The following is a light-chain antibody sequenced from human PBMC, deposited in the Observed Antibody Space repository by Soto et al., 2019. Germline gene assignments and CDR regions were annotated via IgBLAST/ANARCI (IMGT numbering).Light chain of an antibody. Sequence: LTQPASVSGSPGQSITISCTGTSSDVGGYNYVSWYQQHPGKAPKLMIYDVSYRPSGVSDRFSGSKSGNTASLTISGLQSEDEADYYCDSYTSGSSYVFGTGTKVTVL. V-gene: IGLV2-14*01. CDR2: DVS. J-gene: IGLJ1*01. CDR3: DSYTSGSSYV. CDR1: SSDVGGYNY.